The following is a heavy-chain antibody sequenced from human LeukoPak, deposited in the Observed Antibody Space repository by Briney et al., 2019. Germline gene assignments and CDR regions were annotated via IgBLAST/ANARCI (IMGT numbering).Heavy chain of an antibody. D-gene: IGHD3-3*01. Sequence: GGSLRLSCAASGFTFSSNYMHWVRQAPGKGLEWVSRISSDGSETTYADSVKGRFTISRDNAENTVLLQMNSLRAEDTAMYYCAKDFWSGYYLLSDWGQGTLVTVSS. V-gene: IGHV3-74*03. J-gene: IGHJ4*02. CDR1: GFTFSSNY. CDR3: AKDFWSGYYLLSD. CDR2: ISSDGSET.